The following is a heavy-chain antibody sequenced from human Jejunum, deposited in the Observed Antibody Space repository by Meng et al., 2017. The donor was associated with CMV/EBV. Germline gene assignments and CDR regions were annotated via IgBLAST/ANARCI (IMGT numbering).Heavy chain of an antibody. V-gene: IGHV3-21*01. CDR2: ISNSGSYV. CDR3: ARDIGDCVSTTCYYFDS. J-gene: IGHJ4*02. CDR1: FTFSAYS. D-gene: IGHD2-2*03. Sequence: FTFSAYSMNWVRQAPGKGLEWVSSISNSGSYVYYADSVKGRFTISRDNSKNSLSLQMNSLRAEDTAVYYCARDIGDCVSTTCYYFDSWGQGALVTVSS.